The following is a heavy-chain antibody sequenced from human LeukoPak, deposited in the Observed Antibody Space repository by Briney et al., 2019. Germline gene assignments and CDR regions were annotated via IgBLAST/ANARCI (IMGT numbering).Heavy chain of an antibody. CDR2: ISSSGSTI. J-gene: IGHJ6*04. V-gene: IGHV3-48*03. CDR1: GFTFSSYE. Sequence: GGSLSLSCAASGFTFSSYEMNWVRQAPGKGLEWVSYISSSGSTIYYADSVKGRFTISRDNAKNSLYLQMNSLRAEDTAVYYCAELGITMVGGVWGKGTTVTISS. CDR3: AELGITMVGGV. D-gene: IGHD3-10*02.